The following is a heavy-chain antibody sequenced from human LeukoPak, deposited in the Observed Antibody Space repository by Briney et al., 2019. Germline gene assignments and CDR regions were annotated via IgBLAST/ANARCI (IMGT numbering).Heavy chain of an antibody. V-gene: IGHV3-30-3*01. CDR1: GFTFSSYA. CDR2: ISYDGSNK. Sequence: GRSLRLSCAASGFTFSSYAMHWVRQAPGKGLEWVAVISYDGSNKYYADSVKGRFTISRDNSKNTLYLQMNSLRAEDTAVYYCARDQFGDYYDSSGPDYWGQGTLVTVSS. J-gene: IGHJ4*02. CDR3: ARDQFGDYYDSSGPDY. D-gene: IGHD3-22*01.